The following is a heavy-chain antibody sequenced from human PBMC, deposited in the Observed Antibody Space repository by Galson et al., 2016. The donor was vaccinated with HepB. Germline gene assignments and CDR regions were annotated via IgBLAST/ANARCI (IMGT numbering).Heavy chain of an antibody. CDR3: ARDRQWLRESSHY. J-gene: IGHJ4*02. V-gene: IGHV1-18*01. CDR2: ISTYNGNT. D-gene: IGHD3-10*01. CDR1: GYKFRSYG. Sequence: SVKVSCKASGYKFRSYGIDWERQAPGQGLEWLGWISTYNGNTNYARKFQDRVTLTTDTSTNTVYMELRSLTSDDTAVYYCARDRQWLRESSHYWGQGTLVTVSS.